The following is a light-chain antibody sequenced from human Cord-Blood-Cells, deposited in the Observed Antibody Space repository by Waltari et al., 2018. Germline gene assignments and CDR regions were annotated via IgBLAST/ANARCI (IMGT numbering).Light chain of an antibody. CDR1: QSISSY. CDR2: AAS. V-gene: IGKV1-39*01. J-gene: IGKJ4*01. CDR3: QQSYRTPLT. Sequence: DIQMAQSPSSLSASVGDRVTITCRASQSISSYFKWYQPKPGKAPTLLIYAASSLQSGVPSRFSGSGSVTDFTLTISSLQPEDFATYYCQQSYRTPLTFGGGTKVEIK.